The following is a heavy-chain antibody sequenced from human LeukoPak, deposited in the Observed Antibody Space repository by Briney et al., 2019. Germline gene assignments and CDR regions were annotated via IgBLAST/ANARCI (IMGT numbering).Heavy chain of an antibody. D-gene: IGHD6-19*01. CDR2: IYSGGST. CDR3: AMSSGWIDAFDI. Sequence: GGSLRLSCVASGFTVSSNYMTWVRQAPGKGLEWVSVIYSGGSTYYADSAKGRFTISRENSKNTLYVQMNSLRVEDTAVYYCAMSSGWIDAFDIWGQGTMVTVSS. J-gene: IGHJ3*02. V-gene: IGHV3-66*02. CDR1: GFTVSSNY.